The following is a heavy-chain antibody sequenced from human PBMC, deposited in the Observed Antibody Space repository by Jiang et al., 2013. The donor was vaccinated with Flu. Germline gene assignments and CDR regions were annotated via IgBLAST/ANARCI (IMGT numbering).Heavy chain of an antibody. CDR3: ARVRPNSSGSWAVNWFDP. D-gene: IGHD1-26*01. CDR2: INHSGST. V-gene: IGHV4-34*01. J-gene: IGHJ5*02. CDR1: GGSFSGYY. Sequence: LLKPSETLSLTCAVYGGSFSGYYWSWIRQPPGKGLEWIGEINHSGSTNYNPSLKSRVTISVDTSKNQFSLKLSSVTAADTAVYYCARVRPNSSGSWAVNWFDPWGQGTLVTVSS.